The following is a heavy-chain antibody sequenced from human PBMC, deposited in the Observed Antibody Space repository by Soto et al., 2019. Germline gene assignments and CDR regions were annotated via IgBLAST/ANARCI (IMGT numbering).Heavy chain of an antibody. CDR2: IGGSGGRT. CDR1: GFTSSMYA. V-gene: IGHV3-23*01. J-gene: IGHJ6*02. D-gene: IGHD2-8*01. Sequence: GGSLRLSCAASGFTSSMYAMSWVRQAPGKGLEWVSVIGGSGGRTYYADSVKGRFTVSRDNSKNMLYLQMNSLRAEDTAVYYCAKEVVLESPGRPHYYYYGLDVWGQGTTVTVSS. CDR3: AKEVVLESPGRPHYYYYGLDV.